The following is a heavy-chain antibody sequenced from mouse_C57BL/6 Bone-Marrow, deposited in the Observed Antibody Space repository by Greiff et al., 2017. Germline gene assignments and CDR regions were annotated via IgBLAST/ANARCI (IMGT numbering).Heavy chain of an antibody. J-gene: IGHJ3*01. D-gene: IGHD2-3*01. CDR2: INPYNGGT. CDR1: GYTFTDYY. CDR3: ARDDGFSWFAY. Sequence: EVQLVESGPVLVKPGASVKMSCKASGYTFTDYYMNWVKQSHGKSLEWIGVINPYNGGTSYNQKFKGKATLTVDKSSSTAYMELNSLTSEDSAVYYCARDDGFSWFAYWGQGTLVTVSA. V-gene: IGHV1-19*01.